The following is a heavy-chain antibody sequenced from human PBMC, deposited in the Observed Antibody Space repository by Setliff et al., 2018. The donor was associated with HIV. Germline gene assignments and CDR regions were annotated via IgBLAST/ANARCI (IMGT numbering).Heavy chain of an antibody. CDR3: AKSGRAQWLVPYHFDY. D-gene: IGHD6-19*01. CDR1: GYTFTNHF. J-gene: IGHJ4*02. Sequence: ASVKVSCKAFGYTFTNHFMHWVRQAPGQGLEWMGLINADNDNTKYSQKFQGRVTITRDTSASTAYMELNSLRAEDTAVYYCAKSGRAQWLVPYHFDYWGQGTLVTVSS. V-gene: IGHV1-3*01. CDR2: INADNDNT.